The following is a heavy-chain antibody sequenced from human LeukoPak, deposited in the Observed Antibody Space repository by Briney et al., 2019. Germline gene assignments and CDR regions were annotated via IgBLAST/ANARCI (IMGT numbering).Heavy chain of an antibody. J-gene: IGHJ3*02. V-gene: IGHV3-23*01. CDR2: ISGSGGST. CDR1: GFTFSTFA. D-gene: IGHD3-22*01. Sequence: PGGSLRLSCAASGFTFSTFAMIWVRQPPGKGLEWVSAISGSGGSTYYADSVKGRFTISRDNSKNTLYLQMNSLRAEDTAVYYCAREKENYYDSKHAFDIWGQGTMVTVSS. CDR3: AREKENYYDSKHAFDI.